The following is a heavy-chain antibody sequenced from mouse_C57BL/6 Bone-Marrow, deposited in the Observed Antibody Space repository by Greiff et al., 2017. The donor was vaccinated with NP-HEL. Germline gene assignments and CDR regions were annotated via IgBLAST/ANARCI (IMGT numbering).Heavy chain of an antibody. CDR1: GFTFSSYG. CDR2: ISSGGSYT. V-gene: IGHV5-6*01. J-gene: IGHJ3*01. CDR3: ARHGAGAY. Sequence: EVMLVESGGDLVKPGGSLKLSCAASGFTFSSYGMSWVRQTPDKRLEWVATISSGGSYTYYPDSVKGRFTISRDNAKNTLYLQMSSLKSEDTAMYYCARHGAGAYWGQGTLVTVSA.